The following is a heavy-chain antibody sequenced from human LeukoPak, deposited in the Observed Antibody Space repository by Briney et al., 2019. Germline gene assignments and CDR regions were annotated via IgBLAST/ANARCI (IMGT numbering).Heavy chain of an antibody. D-gene: IGHD1-26*01. CDR1: GYTFTSYA. J-gene: IGHJ4*02. CDR3: ARDLGELLRFEKVYHFDY. V-gene: IGHV7-4-1*02. Sequence: ASVKVSCKASGYTFTSYAMNWVRQAPGQGLEWMGWINTNTGNPTYAQGFTGRFVFSLDTSVSTAYLQISSLKAEDTAVYYYARDLGELLRFEKVYHFDYWGQGTLVTVSS. CDR2: INTNTGNP.